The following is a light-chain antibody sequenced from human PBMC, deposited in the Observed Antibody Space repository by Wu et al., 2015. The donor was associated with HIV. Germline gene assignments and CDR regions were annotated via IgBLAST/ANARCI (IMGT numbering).Light chain of an antibody. Sequence: EIVLTQSPATLSLSPGERATLPCRASQSVSTYLAWYQHKPGQAPRLLIYDASHRATDIPARFGGSGSGTEFTLTISSLQPDDFATYYCQQYNSYSLTFGQGTKVEIK. CDR1: QSVSTY. CDR3: QQYNSYSLT. CDR2: DAS. J-gene: IGKJ1*01. V-gene: IGKV3-11*01.